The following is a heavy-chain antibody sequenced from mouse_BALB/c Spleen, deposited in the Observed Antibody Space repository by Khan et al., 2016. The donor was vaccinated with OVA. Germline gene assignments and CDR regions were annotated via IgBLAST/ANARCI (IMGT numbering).Heavy chain of an antibody. Sequence: VRLQQSGPEVVKPGASVKMSCRASGYTFTDYSLDWVKQSHGKSLEWIGYIFPNTGDTVYNQKFKTKATLTVNISSSTAHMELRSLTSEDSAVYYCARSGYGSFAYWGQGTLVTVST. J-gene: IGHJ3*01. CDR1: GYTFTDYS. V-gene: IGHV1S29*02. CDR3: ARSGYGSFAY. CDR2: IFPNTGDT. D-gene: IGHD1-2*01.